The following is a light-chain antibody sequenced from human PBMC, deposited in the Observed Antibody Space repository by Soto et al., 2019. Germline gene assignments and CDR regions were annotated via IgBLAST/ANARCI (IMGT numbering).Light chain of an antibody. CDR1: HRVSSY. CDR3: LQDYNYPLT. Sequence: EIVMTQSPATLSVSPGERATLSCRASHRVSSYLAWYQQRPGQAPRLLIYGASTRATGIPARFSGSASGTEFTLTISSLQPEDFATYYCLQDYNYPLTFGGGTKVDIK. CDR2: GAS. V-gene: IGKV3-15*01. J-gene: IGKJ4*01.